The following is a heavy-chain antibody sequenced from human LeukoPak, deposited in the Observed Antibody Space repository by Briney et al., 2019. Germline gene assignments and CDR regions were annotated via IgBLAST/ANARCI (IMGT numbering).Heavy chain of an antibody. V-gene: IGHV3-53*01. CDR3: ARGQTDLLRNYFDS. Sequence: GALRLSCAASGFIVSHKYMAWVRQAPGRGLEWLSIIYTAGNTVSAESVKGRFIISRDDSRNTVHLQMNSLRDDDTAVYYCARGQTDLLRNYFDSWGPGTLVAVSS. J-gene: IGHJ4*02. CDR1: GFIVSHKY. CDR2: IYTAGNT.